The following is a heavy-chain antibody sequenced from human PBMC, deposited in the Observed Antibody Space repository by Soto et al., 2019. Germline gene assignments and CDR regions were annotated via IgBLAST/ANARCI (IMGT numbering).Heavy chain of an antibody. J-gene: IGHJ4*02. CDR1: GYTFTSYG. V-gene: IGHV1-18*01. Sequence: ASVKVSCKASGYTFTSYGISWVRQAPGQGLEWMGWISAYNGNTNYAQKLQGRVTMTTDTSTSTAYMELRSLRSDDTAVYYCARDRYNSGAYCGGDCYSSAAPEWGQGTLVTVSS. D-gene: IGHD2-21*02. CDR2: ISAYNGNT. CDR3: ARDRYNSGAYCGGDCYSSAAPE.